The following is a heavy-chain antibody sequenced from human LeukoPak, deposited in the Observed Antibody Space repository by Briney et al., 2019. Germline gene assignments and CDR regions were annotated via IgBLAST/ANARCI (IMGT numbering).Heavy chain of an antibody. J-gene: IGHJ5*02. Sequence: SETLSLTCTVSGGSISSSSYYWGWIRQPPGKGLEWIGSIYYSGSTYYNPSLKSRVTISVDTSKNQFFLNLRSVTAADTAVYYCARVPRIEAGATGDWFDPWGQGTVVTVSS. D-gene: IGHD6-13*01. CDR2: IYYSGST. CDR1: GGSISSSSYY. V-gene: IGHV4-39*07. CDR3: ARVPRIEAGATGDWFDP.